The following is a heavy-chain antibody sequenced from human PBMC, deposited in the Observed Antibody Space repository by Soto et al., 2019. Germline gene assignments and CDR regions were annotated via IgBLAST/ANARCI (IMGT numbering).Heavy chain of an antibody. J-gene: IGHJ4*02. CDR1: GFTFSSYA. CDR3: AKDKELSLYWGVSYFDY. D-gene: IGHD3-16*02. Sequence: HPGGSLRLSCAASGFTFSSYAMSWVRQAPGKGLEWVSAISGSGGSTYYADSVKGRFTIPRDNSKNTLYLQMNSLRAEDTAVYYCAKDKELSLYWGVSYFDYWGQGTLVTVSS. V-gene: IGHV3-23*01. CDR2: ISGSGGST.